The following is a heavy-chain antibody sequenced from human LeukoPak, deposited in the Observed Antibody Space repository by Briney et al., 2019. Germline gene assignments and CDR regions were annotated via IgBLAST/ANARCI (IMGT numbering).Heavy chain of an antibody. V-gene: IGHV3-7*01. D-gene: IGHD2-8*01. Sequence: GGSLRLSCAASGFTFTSHWMSWVRQAPGKGLEWVARMNLDGSQKYYVDSVKGRFTISRDNAKTSLYLEMNSLRAEDTAVYYCARDATYCTNGVCYTRFDYWGQGTLVTVSS. J-gene: IGHJ4*02. CDR2: MNLDGSQK. CDR1: GFTFTSHW. CDR3: ARDATYCTNGVCYTRFDY.